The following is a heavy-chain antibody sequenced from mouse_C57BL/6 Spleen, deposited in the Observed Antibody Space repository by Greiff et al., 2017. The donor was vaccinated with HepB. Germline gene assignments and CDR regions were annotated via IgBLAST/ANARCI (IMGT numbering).Heavy chain of an antibody. J-gene: IGHJ4*01. V-gene: IGHV5-17*01. Sequence: EVKLMESGGGLVKPGGSLKLSCAASGFTFSDYGMHWVRQAPEKGLEWVAYISSGSSTIYYADTVKGRFTISRDNAKNTLFLQMTSLRSEDTAMYYCARDLGHYYAMDYWGQGTSVTVSS. CDR1: GFTFSDYG. D-gene: IGHD4-1*01. CDR3: ARDLGHYYAMDY. CDR2: ISSGSSTI.